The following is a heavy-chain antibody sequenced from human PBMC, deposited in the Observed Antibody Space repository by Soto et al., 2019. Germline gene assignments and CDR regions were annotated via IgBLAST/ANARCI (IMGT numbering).Heavy chain of an antibody. V-gene: IGHV4-4*07. CDR2: VFSSVSA. D-gene: IGHD2-21*02. J-gene: IGHJ4*02. CDR1: GVSVRSYT. CDR3: ARDGMTTGDT. Sequence: LSLTCIVSGVSVRSYTWSWVRQPANKGLEWIGRVFSSVSATYNPSLKSRVSISMDTPENRISLKLDSVTAADAGVYFCARDGMTTGDTWGPGTQVTVSS.